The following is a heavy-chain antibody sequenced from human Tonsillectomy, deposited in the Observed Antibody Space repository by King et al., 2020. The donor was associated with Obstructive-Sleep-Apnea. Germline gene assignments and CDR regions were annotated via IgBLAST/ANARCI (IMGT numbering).Heavy chain of an antibody. V-gene: IGHV4-39*07. Sequence: QLQESGPGLVKPSETLSLTCTVSGDSTSTSNYSWGWIRQPPGKGLEWIGNIFYSGSTYYNPSLKSRVTISIDTSKNQFSLKLSSVTAADTAVYYCARDLGDWGQGDLVTVSS. CDR3: ARDLGD. CDR2: IFYSGST. J-gene: IGHJ4*02. CDR1: GDSTSTSNYS.